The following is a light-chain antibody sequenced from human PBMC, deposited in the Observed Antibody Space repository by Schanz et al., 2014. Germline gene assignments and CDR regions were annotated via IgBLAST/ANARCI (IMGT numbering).Light chain of an antibody. CDR1: QSVLYSSINRNH. CDR3: QQYYSSPYT. CDR2: WAS. V-gene: IGKV4-1*01. Sequence: DIVMTQSPDSLAVSLGERATINCKSSQSVLYSSINRNHLAWYQQKPGQPPKLLINWASIRESGVPDRFSGSGSGTDFTLTISSLQAADVAVYYCQQYYSSPYTFGQGTKLEIK. J-gene: IGKJ2*01.